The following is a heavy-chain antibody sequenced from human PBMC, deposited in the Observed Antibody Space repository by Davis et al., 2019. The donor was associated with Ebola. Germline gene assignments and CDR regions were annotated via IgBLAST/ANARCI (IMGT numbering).Heavy chain of an antibody. D-gene: IGHD2-2*01. CDR2: INAGNGDT. Sequence: AASVKVSCKASGYTFTNYAIHWVRQAPGQRLEWMGWINAGNGDTKYSKKFQGRVTLTTDTSTSTAYMELRGLRSDDTAVYYCAVGYCISSTCHSGYDYWGQGTLVTVSS. CDR1: GYTFTNYA. V-gene: IGHV1-3*01. CDR3: AVGYCISSTCHSGYDY. J-gene: IGHJ4*02.